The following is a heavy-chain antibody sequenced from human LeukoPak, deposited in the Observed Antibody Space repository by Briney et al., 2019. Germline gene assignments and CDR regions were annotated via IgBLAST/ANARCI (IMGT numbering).Heavy chain of an antibody. CDR1: GFIFTNYF. Sequence: GGSLRLSCAASGFIFTNYFMSWVRQAPGKGLEWVASIKHDGSEEYYVDSVRGRFTISRDNTMNSLYLQMSSLRAEDTAVYYCATDRGWRTSGYYLYYFEYWGQGTLVTYSS. D-gene: IGHD3-3*01. V-gene: IGHV3-7*01. J-gene: IGHJ4*02. CDR2: IKHDGSEE. CDR3: ATDRGWRTSGYYLYYFEY.